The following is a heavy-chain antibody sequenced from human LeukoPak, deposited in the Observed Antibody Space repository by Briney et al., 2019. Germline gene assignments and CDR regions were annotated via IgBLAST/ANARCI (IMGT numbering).Heavy chain of an antibody. D-gene: IGHD3-9*01. Sequence: PGGSLRLSCAASGFTFSSYAMSWVRQAPGKGLEWVSAISGSGGSTYYADSVKGRFTISRDNSKNTLYLQMNSLRAEDTAVYYCAREDYDILTGYSNGAFDIWGQGTMVTVSS. CDR1: GFTFSSYA. V-gene: IGHV3-23*01. J-gene: IGHJ3*02. CDR2: ISGSGGST. CDR3: AREDYDILTGYSNGAFDI.